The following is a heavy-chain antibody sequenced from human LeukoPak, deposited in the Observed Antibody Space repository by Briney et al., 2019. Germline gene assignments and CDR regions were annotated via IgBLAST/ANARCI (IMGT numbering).Heavy chain of an antibody. CDR3: ASDIVVVGMDV. J-gene: IGHJ6*02. CDR2: ISSSSSYI. D-gene: IGHD2-2*01. V-gene: IGHV3-21*01. CDR1: GFTFSSYS. Sequence: GGSLRLSCAASGFTFSSYSMNWVRQAPGKGLEWVSSISSSSSYIYYADSVKGRFTISRDNAKNSLYLQMNSLRAEDTAVYYCASDIVVVGMDVWGQGTTVTVSS.